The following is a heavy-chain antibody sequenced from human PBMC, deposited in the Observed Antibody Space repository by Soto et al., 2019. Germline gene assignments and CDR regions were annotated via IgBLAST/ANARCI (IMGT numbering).Heavy chain of an antibody. CDR3: ARGRKANRYSYGPRGWFDP. D-gene: IGHD5-18*01. Sequence: QVQLQESGPGLVKPSQTLSLTCTVSGGSISSGGYYWSWIRQHPGKGLEWIGYIYYSGSTYYNPSLKSRVTISVAPSKNQFSLKLSSVTAAGTAVYYCARGRKANRYSYGPRGWFDPWGQGTLVTVSS. CDR1: GGSISSGGYY. V-gene: IGHV4-31*03. CDR2: IYYSGST. J-gene: IGHJ5*02.